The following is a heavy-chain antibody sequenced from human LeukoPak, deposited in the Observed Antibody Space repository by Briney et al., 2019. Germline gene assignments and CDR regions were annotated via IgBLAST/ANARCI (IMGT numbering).Heavy chain of an antibody. J-gene: IGHJ3*02. CDR1: GGSISSGSYY. Sequence: PSQTLSLTCTVSGGSISSGSYYWSWIRQPAGKGLEWIGRIYTSGSTNYNPSLKSRVTISVDTSKNQFSLKLSSVTAADTAVYYCARGGAYGDFDAFDIWGQGTMVTVSS. V-gene: IGHV4-61*02. D-gene: IGHD4-17*01. CDR3: ARGGAYGDFDAFDI. CDR2: IYTSGST.